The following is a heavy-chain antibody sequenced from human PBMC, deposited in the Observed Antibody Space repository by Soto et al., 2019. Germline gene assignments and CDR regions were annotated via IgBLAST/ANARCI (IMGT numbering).Heavy chain of an antibody. V-gene: IGHV3-30*18. CDR2: ISYDGSNK. J-gene: IGHJ1*01. CDR3: AKSPIAVAGQYFQH. CDR1: GFTFSSYC. D-gene: IGHD6-19*01. Sequence: GGSLRLSCAASGFTFSSYCMHWVRQAPGKGLEWVAVISYDGSNKYYADSVKGRFTISRDNSKNTLYLQMNSLRAEDTAVYYCAKSPIAVAGQYFQHWGQGTLVTVSS.